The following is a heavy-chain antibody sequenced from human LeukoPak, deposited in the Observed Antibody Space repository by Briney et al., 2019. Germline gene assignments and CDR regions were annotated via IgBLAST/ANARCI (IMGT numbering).Heavy chain of an antibody. CDR1: GGSFSGYY. CDR3: ARGGERGYNY. J-gene: IGHJ4*02. Sequence: SEALSLTCAVYGGSFSGYYWSWIRQPPGKGLEWIGEINHSGSTNYNPSLKSRVTISVDTSKNQFSLKLSSVTAADTAVYYCARGGERGYNYWGQGTLVTVSS. CDR2: INHSGST. V-gene: IGHV4-34*01. D-gene: IGHD2-15*01.